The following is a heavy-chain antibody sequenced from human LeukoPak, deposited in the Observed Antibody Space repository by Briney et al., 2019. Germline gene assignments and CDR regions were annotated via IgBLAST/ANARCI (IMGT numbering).Heavy chain of an antibody. CDR1: GYTFTSYG. D-gene: IGHD4/OR15-4a*01. CDR3: ARDRRDYGLAFDP. CDR2: ITAYNGNT. V-gene: IGHV1-18*01. J-gene: IGHJ5*02. Sequence: ASVKVSCKASGYTFTSYGISGGRQAPGQGLKGMGWITAYNGNTNYAQKLQGRVTMTTDTSTSTAYMELRSLRSDDTAVYYCARDRRDYGLAFDPWGQGTLVTVSS.